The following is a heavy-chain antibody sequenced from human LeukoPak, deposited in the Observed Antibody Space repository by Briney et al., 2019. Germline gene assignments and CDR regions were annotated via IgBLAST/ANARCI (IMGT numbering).Heavy chain of an antibody. CDR3: ALVTPDHYYFDY. J-gene: IGHJ4*02. D-gene: IGHD2-21*02. CDR2: ISAYNGNT. Sequence: ASVKVSCKASGYTFTSYGISWVRQAPEQGLEWMGWISAYNGNTNYAQKLQGRVTMTTDTSTSTAYMELSSLRSEDTAVYYCALVTPDHYYFDYWGQGTLVTVSS. V-gene: IGHV1-18*01. CDR1: GYTFTSYG.